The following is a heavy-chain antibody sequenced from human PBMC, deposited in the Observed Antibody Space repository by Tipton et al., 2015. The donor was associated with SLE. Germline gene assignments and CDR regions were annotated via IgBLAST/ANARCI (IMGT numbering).Heavy chain of an antibody. CDR2: IYHSGST. CDR1: GYSISSGYY. Sequence: TLSLTCAVSGYSISSGYYWGWIRQPPGKGLEWIGSIYHSGSTYYNPSLKSRVTISVDTSKNQFSLKLSSVTAADTAVYYCARERPADYWGQGTLVTVSS. V-gene: IGHV4-38-2*02. J-gene: IGHJ4*02. CDR3: ARERPADY.